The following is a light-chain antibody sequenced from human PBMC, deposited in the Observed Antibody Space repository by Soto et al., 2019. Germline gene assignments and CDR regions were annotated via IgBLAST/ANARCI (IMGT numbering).Light chain of an antibody. J-gene: IGKJ1*01. CDR2: KAS. V-gene: IGKV1-5*03. CDR1: QSISAW. CDR3: QKYNTYPRT. Sequence: DIQMTQSPSTLSASVGDRVTITCRASQSISAWLAWYQQNPGKAPMLLIYKASSLESGVPSSFSGSGSGTEFTLPITSLQPDDFPTYYCQKYNTYPRTFGQGTKVEIK.